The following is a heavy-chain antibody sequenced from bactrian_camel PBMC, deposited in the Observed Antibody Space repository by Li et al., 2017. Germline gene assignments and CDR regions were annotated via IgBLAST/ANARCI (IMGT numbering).Heavy chain of an antibody. D-gene: IGHD2*01. Sequence: HVQLVESGGGSVQAGESLRLTCAASGRTDRSYSMGWFRQDPGKEREGVACIEDNGRISYAGSVEGRFTISKDNAKSTLYLQMNSLNSEDTAIYYCAAAPVPRSGTYCAFLTAPGDFSYWGQGTQVTVS. V-gene: IGHV3S55*01. CDR2: IEDNGRI. J-gene: IGHJ6*01. CDR1: GRTDRSYS. CDR3: AAAPVPRSGTYCAFLTAPGDFSY.